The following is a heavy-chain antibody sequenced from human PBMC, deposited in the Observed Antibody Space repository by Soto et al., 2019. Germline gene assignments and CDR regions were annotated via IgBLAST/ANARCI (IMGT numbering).Heavy chain of an antibody. CDR3: ARAKFGSTGWYQCDI. J-gene: IGHJ4*02. D-gene: IGHD6-19*01. CDR1: GGSFTGHF. CDR2: VSHSGNT. Sequence: SETLSLTCTVSGGSFTGHFWSWVRQPQGRVLEWIGEVSHSGNTKYYPSLRSLVTLSVDSSKNQISVALTSVTAAETAVYYCARAKFGSTGWYQCDIWGQGTLVTVSS. V-gene: IGHV4-34*01.